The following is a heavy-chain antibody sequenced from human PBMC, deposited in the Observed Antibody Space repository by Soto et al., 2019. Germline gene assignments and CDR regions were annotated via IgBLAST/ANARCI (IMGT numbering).Heavy chain of an antibody. V-gene: IGHV1-69*02. J-gene: IGHJ5*02. D-gene: IGHD6-13*01. CDR3: AQEEKQQPLTLNWFDP. Sequence: GASVKVSCKASGGTFSSYTISWVRQAPGQGLEWMGRIIPILGIANYAQKFQGRVTITADKSTSTAYMELSSLRSEDTAVYYCAQEEKQQPLTLNWFDPWGQGTLVTVSS. CDR1: GGTFSSYT. CDR2: IIPILGIA.